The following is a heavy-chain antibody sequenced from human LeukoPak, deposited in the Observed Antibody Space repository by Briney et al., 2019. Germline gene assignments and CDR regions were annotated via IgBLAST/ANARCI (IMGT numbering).Heavy chain of an antibody. CDR1: GFTVSANY. CDR3: ARSTSSGWHYFDY. CDR2: ICSGGGT. J-gene: IGHJ4*02. V-gene: IGHV3-66*02. D-gene: IGHD6-25*01. Sequence: GGSLRLSCAASGFTVSANYMSWARQVPGKGLEWISVICSGGGTHYADSVKGRFTMSRDSSKNTPYLQMSSLRGEDTAVYYCARSTSSGWHYFDYWGQGTLVTVSS.